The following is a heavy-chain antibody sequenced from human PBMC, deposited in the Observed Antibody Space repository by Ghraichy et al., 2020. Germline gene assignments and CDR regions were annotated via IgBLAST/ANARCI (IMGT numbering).Heavy chain of an antibody. CDR2: IRTKTEGETI. V-gene: IGHV3-15*01. Sequence: LTCAASGFTFINDWMSWVRQAPGKGLEWVGRIRTKTEGETIDYAAPVKGRFTLSRDDSKNSLYLQMNDLKIEDTAVYYCVTLKSTSAMTRSFHVWGQGTLVTVSS. CDR1: GFTFINDW. D-gene: IGHD2-2*01. J-gene: IGHJ3*01. CDR3: VTLKSTSAMTRSFHV.